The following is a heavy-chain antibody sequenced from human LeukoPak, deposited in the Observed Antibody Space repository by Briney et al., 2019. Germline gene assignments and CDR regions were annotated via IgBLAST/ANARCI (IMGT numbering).Heavy chain of an antibody. V-gene: IGHV4-59*01. Sequence: SETLSLTCTVTGGSISSYYWSWIRQPPGKGLEWIGYIYYSGTTNYNPSLRSRVTISVDTSKNQFSLKLSSVTAADTAVYYCARTNPGGSADYWGQGTLVTVSS. J-gene: IGHJ4*02. D-gene: IGHD1-26*01. CDR2: IYYSGTT. CDR3: ARTNPGGSADY. CDR1: GGSISSYY.